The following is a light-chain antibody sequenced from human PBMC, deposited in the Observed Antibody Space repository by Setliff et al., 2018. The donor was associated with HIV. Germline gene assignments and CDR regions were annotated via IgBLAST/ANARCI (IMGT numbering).Light chain of an antibody. CDR1: SSDVGAYNY. J-gene: IGLJ1*01. CDR2: DVT. Sequence: QSALTQPRSVSGSPGQSITFSCTGSSSDVGAYNYVSWYQQRPGKAPKLVIYDVTKRPSGVPDRFSGSKSGDTASLTISGLRSEDEADYYCCSYAGTYSYILGTGTKVTV. CDR3: CSYAGTYSYI. V-gene: IGLV2-11*01.